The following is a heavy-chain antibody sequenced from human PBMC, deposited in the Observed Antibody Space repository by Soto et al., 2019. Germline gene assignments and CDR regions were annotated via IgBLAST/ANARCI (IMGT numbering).Heavy chain of an antibody. CDR2: IIPIFGTA. J-gene: IGHJ3*02. CDR3: ARDIIEGVVVVAATQDAFDI. CDR1: GGTFSSYA. V-gene: IGHV1-69*01. Sequence: QVQLVQSGAEVKKPGSSVKVSCKASGGTFSSYAISWVRQAPGQGLEWMGGIIPIFGTANYAQKFQGRVTITADESTSTAYMEVSSLRSEDTAVYYCARDIIEGVVVVAATQDAFDIWGQGTMVTVSS. D-gene: IGHD2-15*01.